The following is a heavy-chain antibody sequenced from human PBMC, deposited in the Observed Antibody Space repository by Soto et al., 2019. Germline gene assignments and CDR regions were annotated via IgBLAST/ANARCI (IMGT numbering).Heavy chain of an antibody. J-gene: IGHJ4*02. D-gene: IGHD3-10*01. CDR3: ARENWFFDY. Sequence: CAASGFSFEIYWMGWVRQAPGKGLEWVANINPDGSGEYYLDSVKGRFTISRDNAKNSVYLQMNSLVGDDTAVYYCARENWFFDYWGQGTPVTVSS. V-gene: IGHV3-7*01. CDR1: GFSFEIYW. CDR2: INPDGSGE.